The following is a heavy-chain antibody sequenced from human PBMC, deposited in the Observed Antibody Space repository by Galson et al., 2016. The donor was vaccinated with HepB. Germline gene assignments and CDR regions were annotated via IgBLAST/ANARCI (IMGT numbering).Heavy chain of an antibody. J-gene: IGHJ4*02. CDR2: INSDGSST. V-gene: IGHV3-74*01. D-gene: IGHD6-13*01. Sequence: SLRLSCAASGFTFTSYWIHWVRQVPGEGLVWVSRINSDGSSTHYADSVKGRFTISRDNAKNTVYLQMNSLRVEDTALYYCTRVHREGIAAAGLQIWGQGTLVIVSS. CDR3: TRVHREGIAAAGLQI. CDR1: GFTFTSYW.